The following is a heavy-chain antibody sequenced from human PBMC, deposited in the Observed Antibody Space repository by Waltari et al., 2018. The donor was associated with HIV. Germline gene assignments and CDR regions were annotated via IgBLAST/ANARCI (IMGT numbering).Heavy chain of an antibody. J-gene: IGHJ4*02. Sequence: EVQLLESGGGLVQPGGSLRLSCAASGFPFSSYPMSWVRQAPGKGLEWVSVISGSGGSTYYADFVKGRFTISRDNSKNTLYLQMNSLRAEDTAVYYCAKEGIAGRPSVPDYWGQGTLVTVSS. CDR3: AKEGIAGRPSVPDY. CDR2: ISGSGGST. CDR1: GFPFSSYP. D-gene: IGHD6-6*01. V-gene: IGHV3-23*01.